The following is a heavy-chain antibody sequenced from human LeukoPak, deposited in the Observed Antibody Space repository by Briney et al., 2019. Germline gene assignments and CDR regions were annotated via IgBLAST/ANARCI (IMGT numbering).Heavy chain of an antibody. CDR1: GYTFTSYY. CDR2: INPSGGST. Sequence: ASVKVSCKASGYTFTSYYMHWVRQAPGQGLEWMGIINPSGGSTSYSQKFQGRITMTRDTSTSTVYMELSSLRSEDTAVYYCARDKTPRAGWVRGAFDIWGQGTMVTVSS. D-gene: IGHD6-13*01. J-gene: IGHJ3*02. V-gene: IGHV1-46*01. CDR3: ARDKTPRAGWVRGAFDI.